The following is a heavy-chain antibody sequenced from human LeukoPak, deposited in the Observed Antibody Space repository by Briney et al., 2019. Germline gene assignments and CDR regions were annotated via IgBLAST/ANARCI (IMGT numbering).Heavy chain of an antibody. CDR2: IYDSGRT. V-gene: IGHV4-59*12. J-gene: IGHJ6*03. CDR3: ARGYCSGGSCYSYYYYNYMDV. CDR1: GDSISSYY. D-gene: IGHD2-15*01. Sequence: SETLSLTCTVSGDSISSYYWSWLRQPPGKLMEWIGYIYDSGRTMYNPSLESRVTISVDTSKNQFSLKLSSVTAADTAVYYCARGYCSGGSCYSYYYYNYMDVWGKGTTVTVSS.